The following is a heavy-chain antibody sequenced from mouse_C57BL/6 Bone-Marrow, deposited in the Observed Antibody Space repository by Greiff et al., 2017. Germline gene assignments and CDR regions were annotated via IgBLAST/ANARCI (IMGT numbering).Heavy chain of an antibody. Sequence: VQLQQSGAELVRPGASVKLSCKASGYTFTDYYINWVKQRPGQGLEWIARIYPGSGNPYYNEKFKGKATLTAEKSSSTAYMQLSSLTSEDSAVYVRAREETTTVVKRDYWGQGTSVTVSS. J-gene: IGHJ4*01. D-gene: IGHD1-1*01. CDR1: GYTFTDYY. CDR3: AREETTTVVKRDY. V-gene: IGHV1-76*01. CDR2: IYPGSGNP.